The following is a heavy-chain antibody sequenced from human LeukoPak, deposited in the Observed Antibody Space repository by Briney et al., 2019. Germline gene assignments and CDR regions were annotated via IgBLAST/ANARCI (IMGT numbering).Heavy chain of an antibody. CDR2: ISSGSSYI. D-gene: IGHD3-3*01. CDR3: ARDLDLESPGMDV. Sequence: GGSLRPSCAPSGFTFSSYSMSWVRQPPGRGLEWVSSISSGSSYIYYADSVKGRFTISRDNSKNTLYLQMNSLRAEDTAVYYCARDLDLESPGMDVWGQGTTVTVSS. J-gene: IGHJ6*02. CDR1: GFTFSSYS. V-gene: IGHV3-21*01.